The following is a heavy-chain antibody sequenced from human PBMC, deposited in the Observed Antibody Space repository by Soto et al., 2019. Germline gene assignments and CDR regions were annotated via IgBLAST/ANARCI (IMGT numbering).Heavy chain of an antibody. V-gene: IGHV3-15*02. CDR3: TTWRRDKSCTSVSCYGDGAY. CDR2: IKSWTDGGRV. CDR1: GFTFNSAW. D-gene: IGHD2-2*01. J-gene: IGHJ4*02. Sequence: EVPLVESGGALVKPGESLTLSCAASGFTFNSAWMTWVRQAPGKGLEWVGRIKSWTDGGRVDTAAPVKGRFTISRDDSKNTCYLQTTSLKSEDTAVYYCTTWRRDKSCTSVSCYGDGAYWGQGTLVTVSS.